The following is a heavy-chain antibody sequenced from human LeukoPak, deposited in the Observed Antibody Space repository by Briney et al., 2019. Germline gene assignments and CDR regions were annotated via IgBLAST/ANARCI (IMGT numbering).Heavy chain of an antibody. CDR2: IYYSGST. CDR3: ARDALLHTSPYYYYGMDV. V-gene: IGHV4-59*01. Sequence: SETLSLTCTVSGVSISRYYWSWVRQPPGKGLEWVGYIYYSGSTNYNPSLKSRVTISVDTSKNQFSLKLSSVTAADTAVYYCARDALLHTSPYYYYGMDVWGQGTTVTVSS. D-gene: IGHD3-10*01. CDR1: GVSISRYY. J-gene: IGHJ6*02.